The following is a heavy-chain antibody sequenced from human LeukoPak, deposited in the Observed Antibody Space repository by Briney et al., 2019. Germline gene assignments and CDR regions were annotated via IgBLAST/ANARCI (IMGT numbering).Heavy chain of an antibody. J-gene: IGHJ4*02. CDR1: GGTFSSYA. D-gene: IGHD4-23*01. CDR2: IIPFLGTT. Sequence: SVKVSCKASGGTFSSYAINWVRQAPGQGLEWMGGIIPFLGTTDYAQNFQGRVTITTDKSTSTAYMELSSLRSDDTAVYYCARDMGGGGNSDYWGQGTLVTVSS. CDR3: ARDMGGGGNSDY. V-gene: IGHV1-69*10.